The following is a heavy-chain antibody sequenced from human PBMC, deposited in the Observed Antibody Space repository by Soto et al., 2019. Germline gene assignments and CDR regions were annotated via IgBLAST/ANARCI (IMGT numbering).Heavy chain of an antibody. J-gene: IGHJ4*02. CDR2: INPDSGAT. D-gene: IGHD2-15*01. Sequence: QVQLVQSGAEVKKPGASVKVSCMATGYSFTGYYIHWVRQAPGQGLEWKGWINPDSGATNYAQKFQGRVAMTRDTSISTAYLELNRLKSDDTAVYYCARDRRGLLDYFDYWGQGILVTVSS. CDR3: ARDRRGLLDYFDY. V-gene: IGHV1-2*02. CDR1: GYSFTGYY.